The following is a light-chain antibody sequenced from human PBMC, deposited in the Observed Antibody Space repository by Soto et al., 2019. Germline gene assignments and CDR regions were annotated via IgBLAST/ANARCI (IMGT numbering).Light chain of an antibody. Sequence: DIQMTQTPASLSASVGDRVTITCRARRTLSSDINWYQQKPVQAPKVLIYAASRLHSGVPSRFSGSGSWTDLTLTISDLQPEDSATYYCQQTYSVPWTCGQGTKVEV. CDR1: RTLSSD. CDR3: QQTYSVPWT. J-gene: IGKJ1*01. V-gene: IGKV1-39*01. CDR2: AAS.